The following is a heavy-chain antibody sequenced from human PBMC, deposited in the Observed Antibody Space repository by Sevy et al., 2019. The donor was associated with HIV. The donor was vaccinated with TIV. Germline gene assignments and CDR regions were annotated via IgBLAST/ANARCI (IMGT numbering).Heavy chain of an antibody. J-gene: IGHJ4*02. D-gene: IGHD3-22*01. CDR3: ARDPLSGDYYDSSGGY. CDR1: GGTFSSYA. V-gene: IGHV1-69*13. CDR2: IIPIFGTA. Sequence: ASVKVSCKASGGTFSSYAISWVRQAPGQGLEWMGGIIPIFGTANYAQKFQGRVTITVDESTSTAYMELSSLRSEGTAVYYCARDPLSGDYYDSSGGYWGQGTLVTVSS.